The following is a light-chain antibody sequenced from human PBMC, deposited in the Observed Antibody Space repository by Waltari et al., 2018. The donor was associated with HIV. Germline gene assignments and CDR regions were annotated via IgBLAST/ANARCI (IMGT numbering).Light chain of an antibody. CDR1: RPNCGGNS. CDR3: AAWDDSLNGPL. Sequence: QSVLTQPPPASGPPGRRVTIPCSGSRPNCGGNSASRYWQSPGTAPKLLIYKTNQRPSGVPDRFSGSKSGTSASLAISGLQSDDESVYYCAAWDDSLNGPLFGGGTQLTVL. J-gene: IGLJ2*01. CDR2: KTN. V-gene: IGLV1-44*01.